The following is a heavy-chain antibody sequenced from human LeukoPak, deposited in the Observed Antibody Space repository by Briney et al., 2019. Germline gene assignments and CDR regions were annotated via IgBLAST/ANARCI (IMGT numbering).Heavy chain of an antibody. D-gene: IGHD5-12*01. J-gene: IGHJ4*02. CDR2: FYYSGST. CDR1: GGSVSSGSYY. V-gene: IGHV4-61*03. CDR3: ARTPNRGYSGTWYFDY. Sequence: SETLSLTCTVSGGSVSSGSYYWSWILHPPGRGLEGLGYFYYSGSTNYNPPLKSRVTISVDTSKHHFSLKLSSVTAADTAVYYCARTPNRGYSGTWYFDYWGQGTLVTVSS.